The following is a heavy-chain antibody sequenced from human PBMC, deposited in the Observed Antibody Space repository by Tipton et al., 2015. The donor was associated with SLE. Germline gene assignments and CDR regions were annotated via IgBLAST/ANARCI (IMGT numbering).Heavy chain of an antibody. CDR1: GASISSSY. CDR2: IYYSGSS. V-gene: IGHV4-59*01. J-gene: IGHJ4*02. Sequence: TLSLTCNVSGASISSSYWSWIRQPPGKGLEWIGYIYYSGSSNYNPSLKSRVTISLDTSENQFSLRLTSVTAADTAMYYCVKDKWEGGGSPSFEYWGQGTRVTVSS. CDR3: VKDKWEGGGSPSFEY. D-gene: IGHD2-15*01.